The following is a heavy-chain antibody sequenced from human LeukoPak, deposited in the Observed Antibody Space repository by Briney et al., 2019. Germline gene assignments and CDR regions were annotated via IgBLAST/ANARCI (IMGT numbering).Heavy chain of an antibody. V-gene: IGHV3-48*03. Sequence: GGSLRLSCAASGFTFSSYEMNWVRQAPGKGLERVSYISSSGSTIYYADSVKGRFTISRDNAKNSLYLQMNSLRAEDTAVYYCARRRRYYDSSGYYFDYWGQGTLVTVSS. CDR1: GFTFSSYE. CDR3: ARRRRYYDSSGYYFDY. D-gene: IGHD3-22*01. CDR2: ISSSGSTI. J-gene: IGHJ4*02.